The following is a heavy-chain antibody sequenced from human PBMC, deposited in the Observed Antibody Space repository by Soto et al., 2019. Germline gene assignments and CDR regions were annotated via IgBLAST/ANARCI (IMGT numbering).Heavy chain of an antibody. CDR3: ARDDLIQYCSGGSCYSIDAFDI. CDR1: GGSISSYY. V-gene: IGHV4-59*01. D-gene: IGHD2-15*01. Sequence: ASETLSLTCTVSGGSISSYYWSWIRQSPGKGLEWIGYIYYSGSTNYNPSLKSRVTISVDTSKNQFSLKLSSVTAADTAVYYCARDDLIQYCSGGSCYSIDAFDIWGQGTMVTVSS. J-gene: IGHJ3*02. CDR2: IYYSGST.